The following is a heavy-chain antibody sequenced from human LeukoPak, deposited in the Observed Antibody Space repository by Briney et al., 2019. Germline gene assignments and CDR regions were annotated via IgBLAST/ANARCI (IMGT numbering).Heavy chain of an antibody. Sequence: GGSLRLSCAASGFTFSSYAMSWVRQAPGKGLEWVSFISGSGGFTYYADSVQGRFTISRDNSKSTLCLQMNSLRAEDTAVYYCAKQLGYCSDGSCYFPYWGQGTLVTVSS. D-gene: IGHD2-15*01. CDR3: AKQLGYCSDGSCYFPY. V-gene: IGHV3-23*01. CDR1: GFTFSSYA. J-gene: IGHJ4*02. CDR2: ISGSGGFT.